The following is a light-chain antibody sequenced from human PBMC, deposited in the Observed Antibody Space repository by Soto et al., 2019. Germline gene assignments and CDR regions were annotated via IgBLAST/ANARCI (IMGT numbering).Light chain of an antibody. J-gene: IGLJ1*01. Sequence: QSVLTQPPSVSGAPGQRVTISCTGSSSNIGAGYDVHWYQQLPGTAPKLLIYGNTNRPSGVPDRFSGSKSGTSASLAITGLQAEDEGDYYCQPCDKSLSGSYVVGTGTKLTVL. V-gene: IGLV1-40*01. CDR3: QPCDKSLSGSYV. CDR1: SSNIGAGYD. CDR2: GNT.